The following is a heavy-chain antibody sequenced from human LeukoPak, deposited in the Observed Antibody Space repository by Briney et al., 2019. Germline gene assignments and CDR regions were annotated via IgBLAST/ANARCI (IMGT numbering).Heavy chain of an antibody. Sequence: PSETLSLTCAVYGGSFSGYYWSWIRQPPGKGLEWIGEINHSGSTNYNPSLKSRVTISVDTSKNQFSLKLSSVTAADTAVYYCARGRVPAAITFDYWGQGTLATVSS. V-gene: IGHV4-34*01. CDR3: ARGRVPAAITFDY. CDR2: INHSGST. J-gene: IGHJ4*02. D-gene: IGHD2-2*01. CDR1: GGSFSGYY.